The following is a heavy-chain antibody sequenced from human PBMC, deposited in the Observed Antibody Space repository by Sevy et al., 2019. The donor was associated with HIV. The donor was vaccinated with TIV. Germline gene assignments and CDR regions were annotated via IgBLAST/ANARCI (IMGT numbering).Heavy chain of an antibody. CDR2: ISGSGGST. CDR1: GFTFSSYA. D-gene: IGHD2-15*01. V-gene: IGHV3-23*01. Sequence: GGYLRLSCAASGFTFSSYAMSWVRQAPGKGLEWVSAISGSGGSTYYSDSVKGRFTISRDNSKNTLYLQMNSLRAEDTAVYYCAKYKEYCSGGSCYSWLDYWGQGTLVTVSS. CDR3: AKYKEYCSGGSCYSWLDY. J-gene: IGHJ4*02.